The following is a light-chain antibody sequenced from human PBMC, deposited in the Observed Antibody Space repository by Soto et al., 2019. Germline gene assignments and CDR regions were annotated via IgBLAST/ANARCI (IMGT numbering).Light chain of an antibody. Sequence: DSQMTQSPSTLSAFIGDRVTISCRARQSVGNWLAWYQQKPGKAPKLLIYQASPLETGVPPRFSGSGSGTDFTLTISSLQPDDFGTYYCQQYNTYPWTFGQGTKVEIK. CDR3: QQYNTYPWT. CDR2: QAS. CDR1: QSVGNW. J-gene: IGKJ1*01. V-gene: IGKV1-5*03.